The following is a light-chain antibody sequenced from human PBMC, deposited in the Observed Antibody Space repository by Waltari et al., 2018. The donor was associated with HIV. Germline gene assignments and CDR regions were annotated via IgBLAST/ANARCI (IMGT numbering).Light chain of an antibody. V-gene: IGLV3-25*03. CDR2: RYT. CDR3: QSAGSSGTSVI. J-gene: IGLJ2*01. CDR1: ELAKQY. Sequence: SSDLKHARCVSVSPAQTASITCSAHELAKQYVHGYREKVLQAPVLVVHRYTERRQGVPERTYGSKSGILATLTISGVLAEDEADYFCQSAGSSGTSVIFGEETTLTVL.